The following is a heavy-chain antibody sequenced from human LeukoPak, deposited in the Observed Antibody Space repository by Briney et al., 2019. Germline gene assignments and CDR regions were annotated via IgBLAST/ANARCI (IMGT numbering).Heavy chain of an antibody. V-gene: IGHV4-59*01. CDR1: GGSISSYY. CDR3: ARDPGCSSTSCYYYYYGMDV. J-gene: IGHJ6*02. Sequence: PSETLSLTCTVSGGSISSYYWSWIRQPPGKGLEWIGYIYYRGSTNYNPSLKSRVTISVDTSKNQFSLKLSSVTAADTAVYYCARDPGCSSTSCYYYYYGMDVWGRGTTFTVSS. CDR2: IYYRGST. D-gene: IGHD2-2*01.